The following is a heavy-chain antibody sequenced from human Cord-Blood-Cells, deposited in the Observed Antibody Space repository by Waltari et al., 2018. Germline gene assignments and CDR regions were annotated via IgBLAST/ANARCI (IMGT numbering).Heavy chain of an antibody. CDR2: IYYSQST. CDR1: GGSISSSSYY. Sequence: QLQLQESGPGLVKPSETLSLTCTVSGGSISSSSYYWGWIRQPPGKGLEWIGSIYYSQSTYYNPSLKSRVTISVDTSKNQFSLKLSSVTAADTAVYYCARHDTMVRGVIIDYWGQGTLVTVSS. CDR3: ARHDTMVRGVIIDY. J-gene: IGHJ4*02. D-gene: IGHD3-10*01. V-gene: IGHV4-39*01.